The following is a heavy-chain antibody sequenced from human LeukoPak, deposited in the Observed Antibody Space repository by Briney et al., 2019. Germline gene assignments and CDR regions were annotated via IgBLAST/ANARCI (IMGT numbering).Heavy chain of an antibody. J-gene: IGHJ4*02. CDR3: ARGRGMPFHFDY. V-gene: IGHV3-74*01. CDR2: ISPDGNAT. Sequence: PGGSLRLSCAASGFIFSTYWMHWVRQAPGKGLVWISRISPDGNATIYADSVKGRFTISRDNAKNTLLLQMNSLRAEDTAVYYCARGRGMPFHFDYWGQGTLVTVSS. CDR1: GFIFSTYW. D-gene: IGHD2-2*01.